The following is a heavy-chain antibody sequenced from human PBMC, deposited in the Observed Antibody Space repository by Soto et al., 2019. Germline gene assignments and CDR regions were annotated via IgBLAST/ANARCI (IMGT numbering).Heavy chain of an antibody. J-gene: IGHJ4*02. D-gene: IGHD3-3*01. V-gene: IGHV3-7*01. Sequence: LRLSCAASGXTFSSYWMSWVRQAPGKGLEWVANIKQDGSEKYYVDSVKGRFTISRDNAKNSLYLQMNSLRAEDTAVYYCALFGVVTTGYWGQGTLVTVSS. CDR3: ALFGVVTTGY. CDR2: IKQDGSEK. CDR1: GXTFSSYW.